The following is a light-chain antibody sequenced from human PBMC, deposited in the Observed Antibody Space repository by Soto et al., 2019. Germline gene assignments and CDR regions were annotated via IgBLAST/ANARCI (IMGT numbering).Light chain of an antibody. CDR2: ATS. J-gene: IGKJ4*01. Sequence: EIVMTQSPATLSVSPGERATLSCRASESASTHLAWYQQRPGQAPWLLIYATSTRATGIPARFTGSWSGTEFTPTISSQQSEDFAVYYCQQYNKWPLTFGGGTKVEIK. V-gene: IGKV3-15*01. CDR1: ESASTH. CDR3: QQYNKWPLT.